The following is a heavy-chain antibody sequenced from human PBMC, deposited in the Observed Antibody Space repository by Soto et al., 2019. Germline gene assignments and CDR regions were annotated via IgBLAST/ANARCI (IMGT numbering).Heavy chain of an antibody. CDR1: GFTFSDYY. Sequence: PGGALRLSCTASGFTFSDYYMSWIRQAPGKGLECLSYITSSGSIMYYADSVKGRFTVSRDNAKNSLYLQMSSLRADDTAVYYCARAPSGSGGSTSCYDYWRLGTLVTVSS. J-gene: IGHJ4*02. V-gene: IGHV3-11*01. D-gene: IGHD2-2*01. CDR2: ITSSGSIM. CDR3: ARAPSGSGGSTSCYDY.